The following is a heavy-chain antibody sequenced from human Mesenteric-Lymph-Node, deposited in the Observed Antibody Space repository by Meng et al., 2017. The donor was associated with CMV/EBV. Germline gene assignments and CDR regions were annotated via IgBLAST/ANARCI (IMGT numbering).Heavy chain of an antibody. CDR3: ARAALRGVFRY. Sequence: TFPGFSLSTSGLGEGWIRQPPGKALEWIAIIYWDDGKRYSPSLKSRITITKDTSKNQVVLTMTNMDSADTATYYCARAALRGVFRYWGQGTLVTVSS. D-gene: IGHD3-10*01. CDR1: GFSLSTSGLG. CDR2: IYWDDGK. J-gene: IGHJ4*02. V-gene: IGHV2-5*02.